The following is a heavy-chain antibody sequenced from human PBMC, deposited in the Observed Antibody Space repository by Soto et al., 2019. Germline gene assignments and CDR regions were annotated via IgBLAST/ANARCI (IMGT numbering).Heavy chain of an antibody. D-gene: IGHD3-10*01. J-gene: IGHJ5*02. Sequence: QVQLVQSGAEVKKPGSSVKVSCKASGGTFSSYTISWVRQAPGQGLEWMGRIIPILGIANYAQKFQGRVTITADKTTSTAYMELSSLSSEDTTVYYCARRVRGVTIIDPWGQGTLVTVSS. CDR1: GGTFSSYT. CDR2: IIPILGIA. CDR3: ARRVRGVTIIDP. V-gene: IGHV1-69*02.